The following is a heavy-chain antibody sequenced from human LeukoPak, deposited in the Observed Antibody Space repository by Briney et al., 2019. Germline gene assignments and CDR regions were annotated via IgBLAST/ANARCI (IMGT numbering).Heavy chain of an antibody. J-gene: IGHJ4*02. Sequence: SETLSLTCTVSGGSISSSSYYWGWIRQPPGKGLEWIGSIYYSGSTYYNPSLKSRVTISVDTSKNQFSLKLSSVTAADTAVYYCARVYCSSTSCYPKLFDYCGQGTLVTVSS. CDR1: GGSISSSSYY. V-gene: IGHV4-39*01. D-gene: IGHD2-2*01. CDR2: IYYSGST. CDR3: ARVYCSSTSCYPKLFDY.